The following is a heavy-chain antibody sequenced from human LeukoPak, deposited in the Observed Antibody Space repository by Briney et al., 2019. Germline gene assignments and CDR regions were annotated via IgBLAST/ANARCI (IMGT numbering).Heavy chain of an antibody. J-gene: IGHJ6*03. V-gene: IGHV3-7*01. CDR1: GFTFSSYW. Sequence: GGSLRLSCAASGFTFSSYWMSWVRQAPGKGLEWVANINQDGSAKYYVDSVKGRFTISRDNAKNSLYLQMNSLRAEDTAVYYCARDAAYYDFWSGYNYYYYMDVWGKGTTVTVSS. D-gene: IGHD3-3*01. CDR2: INQDGSAK. CDR3: ARDAAYYDFWSGYNYYYYMDV.